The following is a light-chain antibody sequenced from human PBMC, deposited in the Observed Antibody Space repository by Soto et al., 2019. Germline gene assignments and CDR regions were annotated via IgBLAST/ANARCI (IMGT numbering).Light chain of an antibody. CDR2: KAS. Sequence: DIQMTRSPSTLSASEGDRVTITCRASQSISGWLAWYQQKPGKAPKLLIYKASSLESGVPSRFSGSGSGTEFTLTISSLQPDDSATYYCQRYNSYPFTFGPGTKVDIK. CDR3: QRYNSYPFT. CDR1: QSISGW. V-gene: IGKV1-5*03. J-gene: IGKJ3*01.